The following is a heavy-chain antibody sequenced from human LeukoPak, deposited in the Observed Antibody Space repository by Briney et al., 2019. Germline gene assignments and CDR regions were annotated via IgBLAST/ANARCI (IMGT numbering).Heavy chain of an antibody. D-gene: IGHD1-14*01. CDR3: ARGRNQQWPHDFDY. CDR1: GYTFTSND. CDR2: MNPNSGNT. V-gene: IGHV1-8*03. Sequence: ASVKVSCKASGYTFTSNDINWVRQATGQGLEWMGWMNPNSGNTGYAQKFQGRVTITRNTSISTAYMELSSLRSEDTAVYYCARGRNQQWPHDFDYWGQGTLVTVSS. J-gene: IGHJ4*02.